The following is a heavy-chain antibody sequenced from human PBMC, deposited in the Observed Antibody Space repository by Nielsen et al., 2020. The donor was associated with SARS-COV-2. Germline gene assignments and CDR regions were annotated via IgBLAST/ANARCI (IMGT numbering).Heavy chain of an antibody. J-gene: IGHJ6*02. D-gene: IGHD5-12*01. CDR2: IYFSGRT. V-gene: IGHV4-31*03. CDR3: ARESSGYDHYNYGMDV. Sequence: SETLSLTCTVSGGSISSGGFYWSWIRQHPGKGLEWIGYIYFSGRTCYNPPLKSRVTISVDTSKNQFSLSLRSVTAADTAVYYCARESSGYDHYNYGMDVWGQGTTVTVSS. CDR1: GGSISSGGFY.